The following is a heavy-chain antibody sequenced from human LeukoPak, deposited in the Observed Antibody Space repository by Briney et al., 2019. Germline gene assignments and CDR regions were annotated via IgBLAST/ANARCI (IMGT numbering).Heavy chain of an antibody. J-gene: IGHJ4*02. CDR2: IYYSGST. V-gene: IGHV4-39*07. Sequence: SETLSLTCTVSGGSISSSSYYWGWIRQPPGKGLEWIGSIYYSGSTYYNPSLKSRVTISVDTSKNQFSLKLSSVTAADTAVYYCARSDDYYGSGSPYWGQGTLVTVSS. CDR1: GGSISSSSYY. D-gene: IGHD3-10*01. CDR3: ARSDDYYGSGSPY.